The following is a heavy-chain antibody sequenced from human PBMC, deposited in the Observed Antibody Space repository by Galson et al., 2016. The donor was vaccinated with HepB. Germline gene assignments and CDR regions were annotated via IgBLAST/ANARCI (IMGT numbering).Heavy chain of an antibody. V-gene: IGHV3-33*08. D-gene: IGHD2-2*01. CDR1: GFIFSTYE. Sequence: FLRLSCAASGFIFSTYEMDWVRQAPGKGLEWVAVVFYDDSRKYYADFVKGRFSISRDNSKSSLSLDMSSLRAEDTAVYYCVRDISSSHFDLWGRGTLVTVTS. CDR3: VRDISSSHFDL. J-gene: IGHJ2*01. CDR2: VFYDDSRK.